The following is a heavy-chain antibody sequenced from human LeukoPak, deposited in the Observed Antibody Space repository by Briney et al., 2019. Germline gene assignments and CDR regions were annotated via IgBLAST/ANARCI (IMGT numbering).Heavy chain of an antibody. CDR2: ISYDGSNK. CDR1: GFTFSSYG. V-gene: IGHV3-30*03. D-gene: IGHD6-13*01. J-gene: IGHJ6*02. Sequence: PGGSLRLSCAASGFTFSSYGMHWVRQAPGKGLEWVAVISYDGSNKYYADSVKGRFTISRDNSKNTLYLQMDSLKTEDTAVYYCTTGSEEQQLSDYYYYYGMDVWGQGTTVTVSS. CDR3: TTGSEEQQLSDYYYYYGMDV.